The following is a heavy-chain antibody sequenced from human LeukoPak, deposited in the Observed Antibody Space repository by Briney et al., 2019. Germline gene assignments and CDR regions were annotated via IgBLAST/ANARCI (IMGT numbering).Heavy chain of an antibody. CDR1: GFTFSSYE. J-gene: IGHJ4*02. D-gene: IGHD1-14*01. Sequence: SGRSLRLSCAASGFTFSSYEMNWVRQAPGQGLEWVSYNSSSGSSIYYADSVKGRFTISRDNAKNSLYLQMNSLRAEDTAVYYCAGGAPEEDYFDHWGQGTLVTVSS. V-gene: IGHV3-48*03. CDR3: AGGAPEEDYFDH. CDR2: NSSSGSSI.